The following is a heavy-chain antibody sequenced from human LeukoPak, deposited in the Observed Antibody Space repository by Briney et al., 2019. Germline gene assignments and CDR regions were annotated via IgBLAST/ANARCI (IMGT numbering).Heavy chain of an antibody. Sequence: ASVKVSCKASGYTFTNYGITWVRQAPGQGLEWMGWISAYNGNTNYAQKLQGRVTMTTDTHTSTAYMELRSLRSDDTAVYDCARGPRYSPDYWGQGTLVTVSS. J-gene: IGHJ4*02. CDR3: ARGPRYSPDY. D-gene: IGHD1-1*01. V-gene: IGHV1-18*01. CDR1: GYTFTNYG. CDR2: ISAYNGNT.